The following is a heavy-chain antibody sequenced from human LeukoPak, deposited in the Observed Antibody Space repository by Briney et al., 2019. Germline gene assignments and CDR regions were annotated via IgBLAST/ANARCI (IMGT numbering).Heavy chain of an antibody. V-gene: IGHV1-2*02. CDR1: GYTFTGYY. CDR2: INPKSGGT. D-gene: IGHD6-19*01. J-gene: IGHJ4*02. CDR3: ARDATSSGIAVAGTNDY. Sequence: ASVKVSCKASGYTFTGYYMHWVRQAPGQGLEWMGWINPKSGGTNYAQKFQGRVTMTRDTSISTAYMELSRLRSDDTAVYYCARDATSSGIAVAGTNDYWGQGTLVTVSS.